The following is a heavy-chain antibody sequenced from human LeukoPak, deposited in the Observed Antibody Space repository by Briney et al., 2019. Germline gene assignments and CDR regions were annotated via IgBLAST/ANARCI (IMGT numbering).Heavy chain of an antibody. D-gene: IGHD4-23*01. CDR3: ARDATVVTGYFDY. CDR2: IWYDGSNK. J-gene: IGHJ4*02. CDR1: GFTFSSYG. V-gene: IGHV3-33*01. Sequence: GRSLRLSCAASGFTFSSYGMHWVRQAPGKGLEWVAVIWYDGSNKYYADSAKGRFTISRDNSKNTLYLQMNSLRAEDTAVYYCARDATVVTGYFDYWGQGTLVTVSS.